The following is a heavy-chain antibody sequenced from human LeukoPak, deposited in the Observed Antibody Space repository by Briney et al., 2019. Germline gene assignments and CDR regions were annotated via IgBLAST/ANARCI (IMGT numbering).Heavy chain of an antibody. CDR3: AKDPVAGPWDY. D-gene: IGHD6-19*01. CDR2: ISGSGDST. CDR1: GFTFSTYA. Sequence: GGSLRLSCVVSGFTFSTYAMNWVRQAPGKGLEWVSVISGSGDSTHYADSVKGRFTISRDNSKNTLYLQMNSLRAEDTAVYYCAKDPVAGPWDYWGQGTLVTVSS. J-gene: IGHJ4*02. V-gene: IGHV3-23*01.